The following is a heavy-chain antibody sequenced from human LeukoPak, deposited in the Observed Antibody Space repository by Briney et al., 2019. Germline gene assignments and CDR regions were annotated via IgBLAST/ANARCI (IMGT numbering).Heavy chain of an antibody. V-gene: IGHV4-38-2*01. Sequence: SETLSLTCAVSGYSISSGYYWGWIRQPPGKGLEWIGNIYHSGSTYYNPSLKSRVTISVDTSRNQFSLKLSSVTAADTAVYYCARILGTYCSGGGCPDAFDIWGQGTMVTVSS. CDR2: IYHSGST. J-gene: IGHJ3*02. CDR1: GYSISSGYY. CDR3: ARILGTYCSGGGCPDAFDI. D-gene: IGHD2-15*01.